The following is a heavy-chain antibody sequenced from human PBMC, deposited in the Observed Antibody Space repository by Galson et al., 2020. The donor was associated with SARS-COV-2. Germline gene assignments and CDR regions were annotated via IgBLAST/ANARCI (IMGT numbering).Heavy chain of an antibody. J-gene: IGHJ4*02. CDR1: GYTFTTDW. CDR3: ARVRSGSYIFDY. V-gene: IGHV5-51*01. D-gene: IGHD1-26*01. Sequence: KVSCKGSGYTFTTDWIGWVRQKPGKGLEWMGFIYPGDSEIRSSLSFQGRVTFSADKSISTAYLQSGSLKASDTAIYYCARVRSGSYIFDYWGQGTLVTVSS. CDR2: IYPGDSEI.